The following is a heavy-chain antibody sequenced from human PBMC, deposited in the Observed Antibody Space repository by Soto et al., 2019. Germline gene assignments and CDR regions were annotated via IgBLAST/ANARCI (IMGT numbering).Heavy chain of an antibody. CDR2: IWYDGSNT. CDR3: AYIAAAGTLEYYFDY. J-gene: IGHJ4*02. Sequence: GGSLRLSCAASGFTFNNYGMHWVRQAPGKGLEWVAVIWYDGSNTDYSDSVKGRFTISRDNFKNTLYLQMNSLRAEDTAVYYCAYIAAAGTLEYYFDYWGQGTLVTVSS. V-gene: IGHV3-33*01. CDR1: GFTFNNYG. D-gene: IGHD6-13*01.